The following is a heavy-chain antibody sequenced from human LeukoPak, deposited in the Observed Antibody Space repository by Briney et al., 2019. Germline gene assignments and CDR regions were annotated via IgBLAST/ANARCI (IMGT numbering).Heavy chain of an antibody. CDR3: ARDHLPLGPPDAFDI. CDR1: GFTFSSYS. CDR2: ISNSSSYI. J-gene: IGHJ3*02. D-gene: IGHD3-16*01. V-gene: IGHV3-21*01. Sequence: GSLRLSCAASGFTFSSYSMNWVRQAPGTGLGWVSSISNSSSYIYYPHSVKGRFTISIDNANKSLYLQMNSVRSEDTTVYYCARDHLPLGPPDAFDIWGQGTMVTVSS.